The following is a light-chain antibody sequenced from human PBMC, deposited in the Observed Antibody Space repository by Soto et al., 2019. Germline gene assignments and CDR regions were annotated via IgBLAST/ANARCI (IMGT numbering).Light chain of an antibody. Sequence: DVQMTQSPSTLSASVGDRVTITCRASLSIKYWLAWFQQKPGKAPRLLIYEASRLESGVPSRISGSGSATEFTLTISSLQPGDFATYYCQQYNAYSTFGQGTKVDIK. J-gene: IGKJ1*01. V-gene: IGKV1-5*03. CDR2: EAS. CDR3: QQYNAYST. CDR1: LSIKYW.